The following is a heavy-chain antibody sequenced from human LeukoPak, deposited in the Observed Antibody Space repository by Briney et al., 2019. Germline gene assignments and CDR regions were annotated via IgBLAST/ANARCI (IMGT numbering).Heavy chain of an antibody. CDR2: ISGLGIST. V-gene: IGHV3-11*04. Sequence: GGSLRLSCAASGFTFHDYYMSWIRHVPGMGLEWVSHISGLGISTKYGDSVKGRFTISRDNAKNSLYLQMNSLGAEDTAVYYCARRYYYDTSGYSIDHWGQGTLVTVSA. CDR3: ARRYYYDTSGYSIDH. J-gene: IGHJ4*02. D-gene: IGHD3-22*01. CDR1: GFTFHDYY.